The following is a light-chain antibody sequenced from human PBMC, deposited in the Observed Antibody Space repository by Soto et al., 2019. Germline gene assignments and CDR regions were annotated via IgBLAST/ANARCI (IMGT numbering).Light chain of an antibody. V-gene: IGKV1-39*01. Sequence: DMEMTQSPSSLSASVGDRVTITCRASQSISNYLNWYQHKPGKVPKLLIYAASSLQSGVTTRFSGSGSGKDFTLTINSLQPEDFATYYCQQSYVTPLTFGGGTKIEIK. CDR3: QQSYVTPLT. CDR2: AAS. CDR1: QSISNY. J-gene: IGKJ4*01.